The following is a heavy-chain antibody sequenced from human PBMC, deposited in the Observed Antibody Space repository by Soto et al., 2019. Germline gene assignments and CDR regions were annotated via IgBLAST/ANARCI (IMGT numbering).Heavy chain of an antibody. CDR1: GFTFSSYG. V-gene: IGHV3-30*18. CDR2: ISYDGSNK. J-gene: IGHJ4*02. CDR3: AKDAVHCISPSCYGPDY. Sequence: QVQLVESGGGVVQPGRSLRLSCAASGFTFSSYGMHWVRQAPGKGLEWVAVISYDGSNKYYADSVKGRFTISRDNSKNTLYLQMNSLRAVDTAVYYCAKDAVHCISPSCYGPDYWGQGTLVTVSS. D-gene: IGHD2-2*01.